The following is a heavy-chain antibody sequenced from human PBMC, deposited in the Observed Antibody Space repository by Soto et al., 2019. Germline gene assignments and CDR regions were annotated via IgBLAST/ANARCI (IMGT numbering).Heavy chain of an antibody. CDR2: INQSGNA. CDR1: GGSFSGYS. J-gene: IGHJ4*02. Sequence: QVQLQQWGAGLLKPSETLSLTCTVYGGSFSGYSWSWIRQPPGKGLEWIGEINQSGNANYNPSLMSRVTISVDTSKNQFSLKLSSVTAADTAVYYCARAHLQGFIVLAVVGHFDYWGQGALVTVSS. CDR3: ARAHLQGFIVLAVVGHFDY. D-gene: IGHD2-15*01. V-gene: IGHV4-34*01.